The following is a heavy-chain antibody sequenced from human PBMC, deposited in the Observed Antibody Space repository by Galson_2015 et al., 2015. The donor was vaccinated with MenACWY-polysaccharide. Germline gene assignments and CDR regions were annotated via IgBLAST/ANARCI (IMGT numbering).Heavy chain of an antibody. CDR3: ARFPKTVTDRALYGLVA. CDR2: ISHNGNAT. Sequence: SLKLSCAASGFTFTGYYIHWIRQAPGKGLEWLSRISHNGNATYHAQSVQDRFTMSRDNAMNTPYLEMHSLRSGDTAVYYCARFPKTVTDRALYGLVAWGQGTTVIVSS. J-gene: IGHJ6*02. V-gene: IGHV3-11*01. D-gene: IGHD6-6*01. CDR1: GFTFTGYY.